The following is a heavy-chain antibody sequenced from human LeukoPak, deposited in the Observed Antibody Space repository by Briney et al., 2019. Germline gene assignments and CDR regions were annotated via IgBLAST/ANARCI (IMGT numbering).Heavy chain of an antibody. CDR1: GFTFTNFA. CDR3: ASGPYSSSYFAS. CDR2: ISGGGEHT. V-gene: IGHV3-23*01. Sequence: GGSLRLSCAASGFTFTNFAMKWVRQAPGKGLEWVADISGGGEHTFYADSVKGRFTISRDNSKDTLHLQMSILRPEDTALYYCASGPYSSSYFASWGQGTMVTVSS. D-gene: IGHD6-13*01. J-gene: IGHJ4*02.